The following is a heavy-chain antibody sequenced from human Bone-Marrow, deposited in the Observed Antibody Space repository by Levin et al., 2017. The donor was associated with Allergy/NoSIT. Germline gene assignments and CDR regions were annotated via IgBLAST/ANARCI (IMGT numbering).Heavy chain of an antibody. CDR1: GGTFSSYA. J-gene: IGHJ6*02. CDR2: IIPIFGTA. V-gene: IGHV1-69*13. CDR3: ARVGSGSFYYYGMDG. D-gene: IGHD1-26*01. Sequence: ASVKVSCKASGGTFSSYAISWVRQAPGQGLEWMGGIIPIFGTANYAQKFQGRVTITADESTSTAYMELSSLRSEDTAVYYCARVGSGSFYYYGMDGWGQGTTVTVSS.